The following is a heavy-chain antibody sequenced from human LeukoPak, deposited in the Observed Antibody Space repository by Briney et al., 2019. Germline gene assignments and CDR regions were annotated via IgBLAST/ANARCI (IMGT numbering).Heavy chain of an antibody. J-gene: IGHJ4*02. V-gene: IGHV1-69*04. CDR1: GGTFSSYA. CDR3: ARDMGATRFDY. Sequence: SVKLSCKASGGTFSSYAISWVRQAPGQGLEWMGRIIPILGIANYAQKFQGRVTITADKSTSTAYMELSSLRSEDTAVYYCARDMGATRFDYWGQGTLVTVSS. D-gene: IGHD1-26*01. CDR2: IIPILGIA.